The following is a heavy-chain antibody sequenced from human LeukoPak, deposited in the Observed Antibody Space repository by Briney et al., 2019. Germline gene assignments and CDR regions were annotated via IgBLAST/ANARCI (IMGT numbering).Heavy chain of an antibody. CDR1: GGSFSGYY. CDR3: ASFLKRSSGWQRGIDI. V-gene: IGHV4-34*01. J-gene: IGHJ3*02. D-gene: IGHD6-19*01. Sequence: SETLSLTCAVYGGSFSGYYWSWIRQPPGKGLEWIGEINHSGSTNYNPSLKSRVTISVDTSKNQFSLKLSSVTAADTAVYYCASFLKRSSGWQRGIDIWGQGTMVTASS. CDR2: INHSGST.